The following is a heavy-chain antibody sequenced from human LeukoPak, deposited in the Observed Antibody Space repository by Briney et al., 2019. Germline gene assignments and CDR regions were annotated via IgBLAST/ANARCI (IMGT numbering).Heavy chain of an antibody. Sequence: RASVKVSCKASGYTFTSQYVHWVRQAPGRGLEWMGIINPVGGSKKYAQSFQGRVTMTRNMSTSTVYMELNSLRAEDTAVYYCAKDYLWFGELSAPLDAFDIWGQGTMVTVSS. CDR3: AKDYLWFGELSAPLDAFDI. CDR1: GYTFTSQY. V-gene: IGHV1-46*01. D-gene: IGHD3-10*01. CDR2: INPVGGSK. J-gene: IGHJ3*02.